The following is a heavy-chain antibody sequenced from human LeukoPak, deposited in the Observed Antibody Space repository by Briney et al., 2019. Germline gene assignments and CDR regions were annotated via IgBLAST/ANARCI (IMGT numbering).Heavy chain of an antibody. J-gene: IGHJ4*02. CDR3: ARGPGGATREGFDY. V-gene: IGHV4-4*07. D-gene: IGHD1-26*01. CDR2: IYSSGSA. Sequence: SETLSLPCTLSGGSMSILYWSWLRQPAGKGVEWIGRIYSSGSADYNPSLESRVTMSVDTSKNQFSLRVSSVTAADTAVYYCARGPGGATREGFDYWGQGTLVTVSS. CDR1: GGSMSILY.